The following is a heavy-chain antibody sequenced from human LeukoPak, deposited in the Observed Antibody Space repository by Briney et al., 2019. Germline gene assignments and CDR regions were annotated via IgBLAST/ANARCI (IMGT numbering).Heavy chain of an antibody. CDR3: ARVDCGGDCPPSDYYYYGMDV. Sequence: GGSLRLSYAASGFTFITFSSYAMHWVRQAPGKGLEWVAVIWYDGSNKYYADSVKGRFTISRDNSKNTLYLQMNSLRAEDTAVYYCARVDCGGDCPPSDYYYYGMDVWGQGTTVTVSS. D-gene: IGHD2-21*02. V-gene: IGHV3-33*08. CDR2: IWYDGSNK. J-gene: IGHJ6*02. CDR1: GFTFITFSSYA.